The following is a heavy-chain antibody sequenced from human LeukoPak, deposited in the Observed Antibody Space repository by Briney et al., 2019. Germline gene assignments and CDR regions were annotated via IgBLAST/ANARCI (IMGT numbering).Heavy chain of an antibody. J-gene: IGHJ4*02. Sequence: GGSLRLSCVASGFTFSNYWMGWVRQAPGKGLEWVSYISSSGSTIYYADSVKGRFTISRDNAKNSLYLQMNSLRAEDTAVYYCARDLKDYYDSSGYYIDYWGQGTLVTVSS. CDR1: GFTFSNYW. CDR3: ARDLKDYYDSSGYYIDY. CDR2: ISSSGSTI. D-gene: IGHD3-22*01. V-gene: IGHV3-11*04.